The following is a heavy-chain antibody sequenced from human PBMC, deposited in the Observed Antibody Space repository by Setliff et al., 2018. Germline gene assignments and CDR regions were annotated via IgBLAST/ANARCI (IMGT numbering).Heavy chain of an antibody. J-gene: IGHJ4*02. D-gene: IGHD6-19*01. CDR1: GFTFADYG. V-gene: IGHV3-48*03. Sequence: ASGFTFADYGMNWVRQAPGKGLEWIAFINRSGSIIYYADSVKGRFTVSRDNAKNSLYLQMSSLRAEDTAIYYCASPQAVGNYLGHWGQGTLVTVSS. CDR3: ASPQAVGNYLGH. CDR2: INRSGSII.